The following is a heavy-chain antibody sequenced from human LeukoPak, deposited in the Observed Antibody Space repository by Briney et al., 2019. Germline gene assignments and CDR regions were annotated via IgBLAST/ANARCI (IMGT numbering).Heavy chain of an antibody. CDR2: MSGGGGVT. CDR3: AKDPRVATIEIFDY. CDR1: GFTFSSYA. Sequence: PGGSLRLSCAASGFTFSSYAMSWVRQAPGKGLEWISSMSGGGGVTYYADCVKGRFTVSRDNSKNTQYLQMNSLRAEDTAVYYCAKDPRVATIEIFDYWGQGTLVTVSS. J-gene: IGHJ4*02. D-gene: IGHD5-12*01. V-gene: IGHV3-23*01.